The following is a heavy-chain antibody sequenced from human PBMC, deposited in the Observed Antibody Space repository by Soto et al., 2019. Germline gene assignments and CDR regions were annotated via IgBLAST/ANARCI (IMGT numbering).Heavy chain of an antibody. V-gene: IGHV4-34*01. J-gene: IGHJ6*02. D-gene: IGHD3-3*01. CDR1: GGSFSGYY. Sequence: QVQLQQWGAGLLKPSETLSLTCAVYGGSFSGYYWSWIRQPPGKGLEWIGEINHSGSTNYHPSLKSRVTISVDTSKNQFSLKLSSVTAADTAVYYCARLFGVVYYYYGMDVWGQGTTVTVSS. CDR3: ARLFGVVYYYYGMDV. CDR2: INHSGST.